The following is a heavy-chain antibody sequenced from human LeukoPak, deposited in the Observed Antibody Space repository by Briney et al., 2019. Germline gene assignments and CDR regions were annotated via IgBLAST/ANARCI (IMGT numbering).Heavy chain of an antibody. Sequence: SETLSLTCTVSGGSIGSTTYYWGWIRQSPGKRLEWIATVFYTGSTYYNPSLKSRVTISVDTSMNQSSLKLSSVSAADTAVYYCARDTYGDSYFDYWGQGTLVTVSS. CDR1: GGSIGSTTYY. D-gene: IGHD4-17*01. CDR3: ARDTYGDSYFDY. J-gene: IGHJ4*02. V-gene: IGHV4-39*07. CDR2: VFYTGST.